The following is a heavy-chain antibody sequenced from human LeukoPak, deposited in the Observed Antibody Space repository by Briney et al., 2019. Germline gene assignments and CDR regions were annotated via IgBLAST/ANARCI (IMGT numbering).Heavy chain of an antibody. J-gene: IGHJ3*01. Sequence: SETLSLTCGVSGDSISSAYWSWIRQPPGKGLEWIGNIYNSANTNYNPSLQSRVTMSVDTSKSQFSLQLTSVSAADTAVYYCARRFSSRSDSNGYYYGHDAFDVWGQGTLVTVSS. V-gene: IGHV4-59*08. CDR1: GDSISSAY. CDR3: ARRFSSRSDSNGYYYGHDAFDV. D-gene: IGHD3-22*01. CDR2: IYNSANT.